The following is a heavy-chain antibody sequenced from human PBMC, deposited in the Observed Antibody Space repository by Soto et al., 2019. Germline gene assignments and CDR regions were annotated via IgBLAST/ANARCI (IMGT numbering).Heavy chain of an antibody. J-gene: IGHJ5*02. V-gene: IGHV4-30-2*01. Sequence: TLSLTCAVSGGSISSGGYSWSWIRQPPGKGLEWVGYIYHSGSTYYNPSLKSRVTISVDRSKNQFSLKLSSVTAADTAVYYCARDQSSSKSCDGGWFDTWGQGTLVTVSS. CDR3: ARDQSSSKSCDGGWFDT. CDR2: IYHSGST. D-gene: IGHD2-2*01. CDR1: GGSISSGGYS.